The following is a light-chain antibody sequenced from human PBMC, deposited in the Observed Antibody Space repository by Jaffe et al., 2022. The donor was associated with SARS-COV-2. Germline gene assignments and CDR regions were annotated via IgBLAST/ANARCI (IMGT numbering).Light chain of an antibody. Sequence: DIVMTQSPLSLPVTPGEPASISCRSSQSLLHSNGYTYLDWYLQKPGQSPQLLIYSGSSRASGVPDRFSGSGAGTDFTLKISRVEAEDVGVYYCMQALQTPFTIGPGTKVDIK. V-gene: IGKV2-28*01. CDR3: MQALQTPFT. J-gene: IGKJ3*01. CDR1: QSLLHSNGYTY. CDR2: SGS.